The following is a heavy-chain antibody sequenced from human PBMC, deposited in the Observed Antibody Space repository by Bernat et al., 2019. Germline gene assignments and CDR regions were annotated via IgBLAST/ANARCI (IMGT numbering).Heavy chain of an antibody. J-gene: IGHJ6*02. D-gene: IGHD6-13*01. Sequence: EVQLVESGGGLVQPGGSLRLSCAAPGFNFGGYWMTWVRQAPGKGLEWVANIKQDGSERFYVDSVKGRFTISRDNAKNSLYLQMTSLRAEDTAVYYCAKCIVAAGRSLYYHYGMDVWGQGTTVTVSS. CDR3: AKCIVAAGRSLYYHYGMDV. CDR2: IKQDGSER. V-gene: IGHV3-7*02. CDR1: GFNFGGYW.